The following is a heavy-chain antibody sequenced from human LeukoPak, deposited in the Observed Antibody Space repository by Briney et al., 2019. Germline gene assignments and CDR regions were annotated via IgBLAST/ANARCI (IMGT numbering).Heavy chain of an antibody. V-gene: IGHV4-39*01. D-gene: IGHD6-13*01. CDR3: ARLPSSSWYLTFDYYYYGMDV. Sequence: SETLSLTCTVSGGSISSSSYYWGWIRQPPGKGLEWIGSIYYSGSTYYNPSLKSRVTISVDTSKNQFSLKLSSVTAADTAVYYCARLPSSSWYLTFDYYYYGMDVWGQGTTVTVSS. CDR2: IYYSGST. J-gene: IGHJ6*02. CDR1: GGSISSSSYY.